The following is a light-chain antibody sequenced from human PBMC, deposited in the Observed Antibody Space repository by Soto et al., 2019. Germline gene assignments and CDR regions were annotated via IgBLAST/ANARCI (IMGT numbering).Light chain of an antibody. CDR2: GNT. Sequence: QSVLTQPPSVSGAPGQRVTISCTGSSSNIGARYDVHWYQQLPGTAPKLLIYGNTNRPSGVPDRFSGSKSGTSASLAITGLPAEDEADYYCQSYDSSLSGSVFGGGTKVTVL. CDR1: SSNIGARYD. V-gene: IGLV1-40*01. J-gene: IGLJ2*01. CDR3: QSYDSSLSGSV.